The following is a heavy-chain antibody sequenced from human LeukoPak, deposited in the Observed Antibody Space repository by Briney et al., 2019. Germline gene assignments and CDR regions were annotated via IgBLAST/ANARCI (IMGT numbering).Heavy chain of an antibody. CDR3: ARESIAAAGTDY. CDR1: GGSFSGYY. D-gene: IGHD6-13*01. Sequence: SETLSLTCAVHGGSFSGYYWSWIRQPPEKGLEWIGEINHSGSTNYNPSLKSRVTISVDTSKNQFSLKLSSVTAADTAVYYCARESIAAAGTDYWGQGTLVTVSS. CDR2: INHSGST. V-gene: IGHV4-34*01. J-gene: IGHJ4*02.